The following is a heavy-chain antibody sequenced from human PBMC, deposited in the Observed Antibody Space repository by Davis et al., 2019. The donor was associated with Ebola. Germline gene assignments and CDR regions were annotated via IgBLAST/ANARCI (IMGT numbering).Heavy chain of an antibody. CDR3: AKDRLLWFGEFDP. Sequence: SETLSLTCTVSGGSISSYYWSWIRQPPGKGLEWIGEINHSGSTNYNPSLKSRVTISVDTSKNQFSLKLSSVTPEDTAVYYCAKDRLLWFGEFDPWGQGTLVTVSS. D-gene: IGHD3-10*01. J-gene: IGHJ5*02. V-gene: IGHV4-34*01. CDR2: INHSGST. CDR1: GGSISSYY.